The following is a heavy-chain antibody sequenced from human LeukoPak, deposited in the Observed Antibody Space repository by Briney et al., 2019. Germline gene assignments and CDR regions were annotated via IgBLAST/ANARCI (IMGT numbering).Heavy chain of an antibody. Sequence: ASVKVSCKVSGYTLTELSMHWVRQAPGKGHEWLGGFDPEDGETIYEQKFQGRVTMTEDTSTDTAYMELSSLRSEDTAVYYCATAPRVGSTIFGEDWFDPWGQGTLVTVSS. V-gene: IGHV1-24*01. D-gene: IGHD3-3*01. J-gene: IGHJ5*02. CDR1: GYTLTELS. CDR3: ATAPRVGSTIFGEDWFDP. CDR2: FDPEDGET.